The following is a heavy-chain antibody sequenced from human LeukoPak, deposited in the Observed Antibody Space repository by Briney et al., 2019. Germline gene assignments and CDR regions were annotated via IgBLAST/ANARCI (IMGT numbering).Heavy chain of an antibody. V-gene: IGHV1-8*01. Sequence: ASVKVSCKTSGYPFSTWEINWVRQAAGQGLEWLGWVHPDSGNTDYAQKFRGRVAMSRDTSTSTAYMELSGLRLDDTAVYFCARGPRNDPWGQGTLVTVSS. D-gene: IGHD1-14*01. CDR3: ARGPRNDP. CDR2: VHPDSGNT. CDR1: GYPFSTWE. J-gene: IGHJ5*02.